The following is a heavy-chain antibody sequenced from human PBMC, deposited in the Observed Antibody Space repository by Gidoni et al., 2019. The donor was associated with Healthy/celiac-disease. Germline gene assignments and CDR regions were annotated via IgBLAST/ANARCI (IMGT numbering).Heavy chain of an antibody. CDR1: GFTFSSYA. J-gene: IGHJ3*02. V-gene: IGHV3-23*01. Sequence: EVQLLESGGGLVQPGGSLRLSCAASGFTFSSYAMSWVRQAPGKGLEWVSAISGSGSSTYYADSVKGRFTISRDNSKNTLYLQMNSLRAEDTAVYYCANTIFGVVIPDDAFDIWGQGTMVTVSS. D-gene: IGHD3-3*01. CDR3: ANTIFGVVIPDDAFDI. CDR2: ISGSGSST.